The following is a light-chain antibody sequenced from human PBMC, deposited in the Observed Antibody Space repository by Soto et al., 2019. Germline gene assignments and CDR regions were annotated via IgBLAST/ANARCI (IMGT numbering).Light chain of an antibody. CDR1: QSVSSRN. J-gene: IGKJ2*01. V-gene: IGKV3-20*01. CDR3: LRYGDSPPAYT. CDR2: GAS. Sequence: EIVLTQSPGTLSLSPGERATLSCRASQSVSSRNLAWYRQKPGQAPGLLIYGASNRATGIPDRFSGSGSGTDFTLTISRLEPEDFAVYYCLRYGDSPPAYTFGQGTKLEIK.